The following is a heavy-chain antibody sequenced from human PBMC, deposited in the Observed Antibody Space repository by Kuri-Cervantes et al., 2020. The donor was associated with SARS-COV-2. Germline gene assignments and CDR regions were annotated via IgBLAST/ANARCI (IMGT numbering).Heavy chain of an antibody. CDR1: GFTFSSYS. D-gene: IGHD3-10*01. Sequence: GSLRLSCAASGFTFSSYSMNWVRQAPGKGLEWVSSISSSSSYIYYADSVKGRFTISRDNAKNSLYLQMNSLRAEDTAVYYCAKVGSRYYGSGTRGLVPFDPWGQGTLVTVSS. J-gene: IGHJ5*02. CDR3: AKVGSRYYGSGTRGLVPFDP. CDR2: ISSSSSYI. V-gene: IGHV3-21*01.